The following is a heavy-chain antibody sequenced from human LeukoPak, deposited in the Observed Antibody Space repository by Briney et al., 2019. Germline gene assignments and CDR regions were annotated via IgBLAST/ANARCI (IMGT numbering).Heavy chain of an antibody. J-gene: IGHJ5*02. CDR1: GFTFSSFG. Sequence: GGSLRLSCAASGFTFSSFGMHWVRQAPGKGLERVAVIWYDGRNKLYADSVKGRFTISRDNSKNMLYLQMNSLRAEDTAVYYCATVRSSSDYYYVDHWGQGTLVTVSS. CDR2: IWYDGRNK. D-gene: IGHD3-22*01. CDR3: ATVRSSSDYYYVDH. V-gene: IGHV3-33*01.